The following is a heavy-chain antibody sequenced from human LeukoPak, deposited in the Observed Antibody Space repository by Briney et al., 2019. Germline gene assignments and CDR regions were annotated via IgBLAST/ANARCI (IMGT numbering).Heavy chain of an antibody. J-gene: IGHJ1*01. CDR1: GYTFTGYY. Sequence: ASVKVSCTASGYTFTGYYMHWVRQAPGQGLEWMGWINPNSGGTNYAQKFQGRVTMTRDTSISTAYMELSRLRSDDTAVYYCARDGVGYYDSSGYYYFQHWGQGTLVTVSS. V-gene: IGHV1-2*02. CDR3: ARDGVGYYDSSGYYYFQH. CDR2: INPNSGGT. D-gene: IGHD3-22*01.